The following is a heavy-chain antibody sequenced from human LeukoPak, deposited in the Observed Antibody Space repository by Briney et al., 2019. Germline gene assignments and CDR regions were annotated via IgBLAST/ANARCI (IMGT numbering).Heavy chain of an antibody. CDR3: ARAPVFVVPAAPPGSSSYYYYRGLDV. D-gene: IGHD3-16*01. V-gene: IGHV3-21*06. CDR2: ISSSSNYI. Sequence: GGSLRLSCVASGFTFRKNRMHWVRQTPGKGLEWVASISSSSNYIFYGDSVRGRFTISRDNANNSLSLHISSLSAEDTGVYYCARAPVFVVPAAPPGSSSYYYYRGLDVWAQGTTVTVPS. CDR1: GFTFRKNR. J-gene: IGHJ6*02.